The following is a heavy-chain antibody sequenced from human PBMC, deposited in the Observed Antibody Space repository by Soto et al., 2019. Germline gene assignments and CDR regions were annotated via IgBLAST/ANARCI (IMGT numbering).Heavy chain of an antibody. CDR2: MSGPNGKT. J-gene: IGHJ3*02. CDR3: AKEGVVSSSWYHASDI. Sequence: GGSLRLSCAASGFNFHFYAMSWVRQAPGKGLEWVTGMSGPNGKTYYADSVKGRFTISRDNVNNKLYLEMNSLRAEDTAVYYCAKEGVVSSSWYHASDIWGHGTMVTVSS. V-gene: IGHV3-23*01. CDR1: GFNFHFYA. D-gene: IGHD6-13*01.